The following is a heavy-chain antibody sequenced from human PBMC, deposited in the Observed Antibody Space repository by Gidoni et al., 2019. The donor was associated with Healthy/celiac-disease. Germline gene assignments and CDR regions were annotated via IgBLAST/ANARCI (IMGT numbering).Heavy chain of an antibody. CDR2: ISGSGGST. J-gene: IGHJ4*02. Sequence: EVQLLESGGGLVQPGGSLRLSCSASGFTFSSFAMSWVRQAPGKGLEWVSAISGSGGSTYYADSVKGRFTISRDNSKNTLYLQMNSLRAEDTAVYYCARKLGGYCSSTSCYAGFDYWGQGTLVTVSS. D-gene: IGHD2-2*01. CDR3: ARKLGGYCSSTSCYAGFDY. CDR1: GFTFSSFA. V-gene: IGHV3-23*01.